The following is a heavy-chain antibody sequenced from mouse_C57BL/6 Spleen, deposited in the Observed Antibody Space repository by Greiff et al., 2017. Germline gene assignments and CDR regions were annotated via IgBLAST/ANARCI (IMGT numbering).Heavy chain of an antibody. CDR1: GYTFTSYW. J-gene: IGHJ2*01. Sequence: VQLQQSGAELVRPGSSVKLSCKASGYTFTSYWMDWVKQRPGQGLEWIGNIYPSDSETHYNQKFKDKATLTVDKSSSTAYMQLSSLTSEDSAVYYCARQYYYGSSYFDYWGQGTTLTVSS. V-gene: IGHV1-61*01. CDR3: ARQYYYGSSYFDY. CDR2: IYPSDSET. D-gene: IGHD1-1*01.